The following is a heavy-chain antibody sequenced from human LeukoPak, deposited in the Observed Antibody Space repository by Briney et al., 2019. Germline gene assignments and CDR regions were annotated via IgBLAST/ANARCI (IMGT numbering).Heavy chain of an antibody. CDR3: ARGVVAVAATWNWFDP. J-gene: IGHJ5*02. V-gene: IGHV4-59*01. CDR1: GGSISSYY. D-gene: IGHD2-15*01. Sequence: SETLSLTCTVSGGSISSYYWSWIRQPPGKGLEWIGYIYYSGSTNYNPSLKSRVTISVDTSKNQFSLKLSSVTAADTAVYYCARGVVAVAATWNWFDPWGQGTLVTVSS. CDR2: IYYSGST.